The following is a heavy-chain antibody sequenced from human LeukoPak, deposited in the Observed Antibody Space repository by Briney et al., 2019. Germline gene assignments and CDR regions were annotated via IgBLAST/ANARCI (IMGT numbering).Heavy chain of an antibody. CDR2: ISTSSIYI. CDR1: GFTFSSYT. D-gene: IGHD1-1*01. Sequence: GGSLRLSCAASGFTFSSYTMNWVRQAPGKGLEWVSSISTSSIYIYYTDSLKGRFTISRDNARNSLYLQMNSLKAEDTAVYYCARDQDWNDRGGLDYWGQGTLVTVSS. CDR3: ARDQDWNDRGGLDY. V-gene: IGHV3-21*01. J-gene: IGHJ4*02.